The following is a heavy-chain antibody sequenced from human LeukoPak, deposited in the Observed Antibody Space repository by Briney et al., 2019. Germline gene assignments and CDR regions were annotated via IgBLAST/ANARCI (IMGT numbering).Heavy chain of an antibody. J-gene: IGHJ4*02. CDR3: ASRYGSGSYYFDY. CDR2: INHGGST. D-gene: IGHD3-10*01. Sequence: PSETLSLTCAVYGGSFSGYYWSWIRQPPGKGLEWVGEINHGGSTNYNPSLKSRVTISVDTSKNQFSLKLSSVTAADTAVYYCASRYGSGSYYFDYWGQGTLVTVS. CDR1: GGSFSGYY. V-gene: IGHV4-34*01.